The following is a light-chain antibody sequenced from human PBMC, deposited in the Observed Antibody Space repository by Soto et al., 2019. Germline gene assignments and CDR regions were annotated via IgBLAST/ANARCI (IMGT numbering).Light chain of an antibody. Sequence: EIVLTQSPATLSLSPGERATLSCWASQSISNYLTWYQQKPGQAPRLLIYDASNRATDIPARFSGSGSGTDFTLPITSLEPEDFAVYYCQQRFTWPLTFGQGTRLEIK. V-gene: IGKV3-11*01. J-gene: IGKJ5*01. CDR3: QQRFTWPLT. CDR2: DAS. CDR1: QSISNY.